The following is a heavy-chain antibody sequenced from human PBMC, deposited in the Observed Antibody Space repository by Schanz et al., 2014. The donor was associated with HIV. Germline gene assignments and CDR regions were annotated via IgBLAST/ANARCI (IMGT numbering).Heavy chain of an antibody. CDR1: GYTFSDYD. J-gene: IGHJ4*02. CDR2: MNPNSANT. D-gene: IGHD1-26*01. V-gene: IGHV1-8*03. CDR3: ARGRYSGSYYNY. Sequence: QVQLVQSGPEVKKPGASVRVSCETSGYTFSDYDINWVRQATGQGLEWMGWMNPNSANTGYAQKFQGRVTITADESTSTAYMELSSLRSEDTAVYYCARGRYSGSYYNYWGQGTLVTVSS.